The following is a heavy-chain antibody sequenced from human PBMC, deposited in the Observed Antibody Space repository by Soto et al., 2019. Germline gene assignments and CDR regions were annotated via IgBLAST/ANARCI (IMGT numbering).Heavy chain of an antibody. Sequence: PGESLKISCKGSGYSFTSYWIGWVRQMPGKGLEWMGIIYPGDSDTRYSPSFQGQVTISADKSISTAYLQWSSLKASDTAMYYCARLDYYDSSGSPRDYYYYGMDVWGQGTTVTVSS. CDR2: IYPGDSDT. J-gene: IGHJ6*02. V-gene: IGHV5-51*01. D-gene: IGHD3-22*01. CDR3: ARLDYYDSSGSPRDYYYYGMDV. CDR1: GYSFTSYW.